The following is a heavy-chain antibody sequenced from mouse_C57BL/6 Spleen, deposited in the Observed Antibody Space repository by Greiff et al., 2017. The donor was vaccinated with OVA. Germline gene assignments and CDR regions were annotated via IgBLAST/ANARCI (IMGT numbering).Heavy chain of an antibody. J-gene: IGHJ4*01. V-gene: IGHV2-9*01. D-gene: IGHD2-4*01. Sequence: VQRVESGPGLVAPSQSLSITCTVSGLSLTSYGVDWVRQPPGKGLEWLGVIWGGGSTNYNSALMYRLSISKDNSKSQVFLKMNSLQTDDTAMYYCAKHYGYDYDEGYYYAMDYWGQGTSVTVSS. CDR2: IWGGGST. CDR3: AKHYGYDYDEGYYYAMDY. CDR1: GLSLTSYG.